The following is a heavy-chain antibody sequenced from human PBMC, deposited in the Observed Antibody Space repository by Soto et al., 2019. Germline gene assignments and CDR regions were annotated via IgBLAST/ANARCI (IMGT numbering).Heavy chain of an antibody. V-gene: IGHV3-30-3*01. D-gene: IGHD2-15*01. CDR3: ARGDREDILVVVGARPGEYGIDI. J-gene: IGHJ6*02. CDR1: GFTFRNHA. Sequence: QVQLVESGGGVVQPGGSLRLSCAASGFTFRNHAMHWVRQAPGKGLECLAVIAYDGSNAFYSDSVKGRFTVSRDNSKNTLYRHMDSLRSEDTGVYYCARGDREDILVVVGARPGEYGIDIWGQGTTVTVSS. CDR2: IAYDGSNA.